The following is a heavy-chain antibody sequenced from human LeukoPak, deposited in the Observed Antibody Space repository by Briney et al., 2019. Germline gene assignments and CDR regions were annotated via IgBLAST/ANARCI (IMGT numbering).Heavy chain of an antibody. CDR1: GYTFPSYW. D-gene: IGHD6-19*01. Sequence: GESLQFSCQGSGYTFPSYWIGWVRQMPGKGLEWMGIIYPGDSDTRYSPSFQGQVTISADKSIGTAHLQWSSLKASDTAMYYCARRSSIAVPLFDYWGQGTLVTVSS. CDR2: IYPGDSDT. CDR3: ARRSSIAVPLFDY. V-gene: IGHV5-51*01. J-gene: IGHJ4*02.